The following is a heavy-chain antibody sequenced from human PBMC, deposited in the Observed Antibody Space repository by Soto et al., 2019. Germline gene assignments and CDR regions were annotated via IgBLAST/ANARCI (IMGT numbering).Heavy chain of an antibody. J-gene: IGHJ4*02. CDR1: GFTFSTYS. Sequence: EVQLVESGGGLVQPGGSLRLSCATSGFTFSTYSMHWVRQAPGKGLEWLSYISYSSSSTIYYADSVKGRFTISRDNARNSLYLPMNSLRDEDTAVYYCAREMATITEIDYWGQGNLVTFSS. D-gene: IGHD5-12*01. V-gene: IGHV3-48*02. CDR3: AREMATITEIDY. CDR2: ISYSSSSTI.